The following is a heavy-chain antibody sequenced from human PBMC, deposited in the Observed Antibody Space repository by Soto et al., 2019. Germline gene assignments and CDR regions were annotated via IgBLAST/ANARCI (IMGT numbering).Heavy chain of an antibody. D-gene: IGHD3-10*01. Sequence: PSETLSLACHVSGGSIRSYYWNWILQPPGKTLEWIGDVYYSGSANYNPSLKSRVTMSVDISKNQFSLKLNSVTAEDTAVYYCARGSMVRGPTPFDYWGQGTLVTVS. CDR3: ARGSMVRGPTPFDY. J-gene: IGHJ4*02. CDR1: GGSIRSYY. V-gene: IGHV4-59*01. CDR2: VYYSGSA.